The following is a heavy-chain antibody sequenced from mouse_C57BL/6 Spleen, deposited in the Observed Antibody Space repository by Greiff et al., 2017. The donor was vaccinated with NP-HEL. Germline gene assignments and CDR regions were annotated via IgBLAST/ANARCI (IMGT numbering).Heavy chain of an antibody. J-gene: IGHJ3*01. CDR1: GYTFTSYW. Sequence: QVQLQQPGAELVKPGASVKLSCKASGYTFTSYWMQWVKQRPGQGLEWIGEIDPSDSYTNYNQKFKGKATLTVDTSSSTAYMQLSSLTSEDSAVYYCAREGDYDGERFAYWGQGTLVTVSA. CDR2: IDPSDSYT. CDR3: AREGDYDGERFAY. D-gene: IGHD2-4*01. V-gene: IGHV1-50*01.